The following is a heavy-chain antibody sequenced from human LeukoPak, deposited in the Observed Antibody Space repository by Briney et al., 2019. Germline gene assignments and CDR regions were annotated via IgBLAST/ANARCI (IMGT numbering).Heavy chain of an antibody. J-gene: IGHJ5*02. CDR1: GFTFSSYA. CDR3: AKEGHIVVVTAKYNWFDP. V-gene: IGHV3-23*01. CDR2: ISGSGGST. Sequence: GGSLRLSCAASGFTFSSYAMSWVRQAPGKGLEWVPAISGSGGSTYYADSVKGRFTISRDNSKNTLYLQMNSLRAEDTAVYYCAKEGHIVVVTAKYNWFDPWGQGTLVTVSS. D-gene: IGHD2-21*02.